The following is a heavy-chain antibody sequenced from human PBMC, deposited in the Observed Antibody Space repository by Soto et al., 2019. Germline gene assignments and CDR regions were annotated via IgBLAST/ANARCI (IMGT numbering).Heavy chain of an antibody. CDR3: AKVPGYGDLLTQSGQYYFDY. V-gene: IGHV3-23*01. CDR1: GFTFSSYA. CDR2: ISGSGGST. D-gene: IGHD4-17*01. Sequence: EVQLLESGGGLVQPGGSLRLSCAASGFTFSSYAMSWVRQAPGKGLEWVSAISGSGGSTYYADSVKGRFTISRDNSKNTLYLQMNSLRAEDTAVYYCAKVPGYGDLLTQSGQYYFDYWGQGTLVTVSS. J-gene: IGHJ4*02.